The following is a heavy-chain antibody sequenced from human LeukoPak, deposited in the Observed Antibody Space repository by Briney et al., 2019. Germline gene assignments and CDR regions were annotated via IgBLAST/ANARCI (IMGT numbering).Heavy chain of an antibody. D-gene: IGHD2-15*01. CDR3: ARDHPYCSGATCYPGSFDY. CDR2: INHSGST. V-gene: IGHV4-34*01. CDR1: GGSFSGYY. J-gene: IGHJ4*02. Sequence: SETLSLTCAVYGGSFSGYYWSWIRQPPGKGLEWIGEINHSGSTKYNPSLKSRVTISVDTSKNQFSLKLSSVTAADTAVYYCARDHPYCSGATCYPGSFDYWGQGTLVTVSS.